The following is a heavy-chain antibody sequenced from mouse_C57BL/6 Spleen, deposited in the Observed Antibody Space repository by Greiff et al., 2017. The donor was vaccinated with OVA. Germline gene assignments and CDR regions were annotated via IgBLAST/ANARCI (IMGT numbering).Heavy chain of an antibody. Sequence: QVQLQQSGPELVKPGASVKISCKASGYAFSSSWMNWVKQRPGKGLEWIGRLYPGDGDTNYNGKFKGKATLTADKSSSTAYMQLSSLTSEDSAVYFCASGGLLFYAMDYWGQGTSVTVSS. J-gene: IGHJ4*01. CDR2: LYPGDGDT. D-gene: IGHD2-3*01. CDR3: ASGGLLFYAMDY. CDR1: GYAFSSSW. V-gene: IGHV1-82*01.